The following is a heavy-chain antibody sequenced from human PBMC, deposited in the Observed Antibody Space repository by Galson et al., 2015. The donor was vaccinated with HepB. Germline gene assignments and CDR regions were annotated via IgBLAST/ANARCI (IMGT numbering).Heavy chain of an antibody. J-gene: IGHJ4*02. CDR3: TKSGLSGPTPAAVDY. Sequence: SLRLSCAASGFTVSSNHMSWVRQAPGKGLEWVSVIYSGGSTYYADSVKGRFTISRDNSKNTLYLQMNSLRAEDTALYYCTKSGLSGPTPAAVDYWGQGTLVTVSS. CDR2: IYSGGST. D-gene: IGHD2-2*01. V-gene: IGHV3-53*01. CDR1: GFTVSSNH.